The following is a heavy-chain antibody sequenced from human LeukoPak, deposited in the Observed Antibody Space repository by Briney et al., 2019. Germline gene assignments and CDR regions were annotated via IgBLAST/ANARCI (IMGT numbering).Heavy chain of an antibody. D-gene: IGHD2-21*01. J-gene: IGHJ6*03. V-gene: IGHV3-21*01. CDR2: IRSYSSYK. CDR1: GFKFKTYN. CDR3: ARYSEVYYYVDV. Sequence: GGSLRLSCAASGFKFKTYNFNWVRQAPGKGLEWVETIRSYSSYKHYGDSVKGRFTISSDDAKKSLYLQMYSLRAEDTAVYFCARYSEVYYYVDVWGTGTTVTVSS.